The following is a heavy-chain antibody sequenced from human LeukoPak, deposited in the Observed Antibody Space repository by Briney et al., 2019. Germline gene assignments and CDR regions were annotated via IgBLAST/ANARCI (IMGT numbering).Heavy chain of an antibody. Sequence: GGSLRLSCAASGLTFSDHYMDWVRQAPGKGLEWVGRTRNKANSYTTEYAASVKGRFTISRDDSKNSLYLQMNSLKTEDTAVYYCARDGYSGYGFLDVWGKGTTVTVSS. J-gene: IGHJ6*04. CDR2: TRNKANSYTT. CDR3: ARDGYSGYGFLDV. CDR1: GLTFSDHY. V-gene: IGHV3-72*01. D-gene: IGHD5-12*01.